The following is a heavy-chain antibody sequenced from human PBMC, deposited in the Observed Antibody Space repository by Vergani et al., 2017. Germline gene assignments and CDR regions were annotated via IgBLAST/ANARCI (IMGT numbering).Heavy chain of an antibody. V-gene: IGHV5-51*01. CDR3: ARHGVEYSSSSENYYYGMDV. D-gene: IGHD6-6*01. Sequence: EVQLVQSGAEVKKPGESLRIPCKGSGYSFTSYWIGWVRQMPGKGLEWMGIIYPGDSDTRYSPSFQGQVTISADKSISTAYLQWSSLKASDTAMYYCARHGVEYSSSSENYYYGMDVWGQGTTVTVSS. CDR1: GYSFTSYW. J-gene: IGHJ6*02. CDR2: IYPGDSDT.